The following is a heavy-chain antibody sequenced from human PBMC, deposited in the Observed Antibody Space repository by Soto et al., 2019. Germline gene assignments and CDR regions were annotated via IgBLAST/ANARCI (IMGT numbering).Heavy chain of an antibody. V-gene: IGHV5-51*01. CDR1: GYNFTTYW. D-gene: IGHD6-6*01. Sequence: GQSLKISCKGSGYNFTTYWIGWVLQMPGKGLEWMGIIYPGDSNTRYSASFQGQVTISADKSISIAYLQCNSLKASDTAMYYCARRYRSSMANMDVWGQGTTVTVSS. CDR3: ARRYRSSMANMDV. CDR2: IYPGDSNT. J-gene: IGHJ6*02.